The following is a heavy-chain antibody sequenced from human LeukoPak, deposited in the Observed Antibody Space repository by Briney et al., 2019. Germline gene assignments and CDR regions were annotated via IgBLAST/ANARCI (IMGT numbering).Heavy chain of an antibody. CDR1: GGTFSSYT. J-gene: IGHJ4*02. Sequence: SVKLSCKASGGTFSSYTVSWVRQAPRQGLEWIGGSITIFGTTTFAQKFQGRVTIITDASTSTVYIELSSLRSGDTAVYYCARWAGLCTTNNCYNPFDYWGQGTLVTVSS. D-gene: IGHD2-2*02. CDR3: ARWAGLCTTNNCYNPFDY. V-gene: IGHV1-69*05. CDR2: SITIFGTT.